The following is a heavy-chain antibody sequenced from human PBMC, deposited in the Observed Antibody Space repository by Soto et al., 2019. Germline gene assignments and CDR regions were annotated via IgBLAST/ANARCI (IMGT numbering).Heavy chain of an antibody. D-gene: IGHD3-22*01. CDR1: GFIFSEYS. CDR2: ISGSSSHM. CDR3: AKYTHYSDRSAYHPPYYYDF. Sequence: PGGSLRLSCKASGFIFSEYSMSWVRQAPGKGLGWVSSISGSSSHMYYADSLKGRFTISRDNAKNSLYLQMSGLRAEDAAVYFCAKYTHYSDRSAYHPPYYYDFWGQGILVTVSS. J-gene: IGHJ4*02. V-gene: IGHV3-21*01.